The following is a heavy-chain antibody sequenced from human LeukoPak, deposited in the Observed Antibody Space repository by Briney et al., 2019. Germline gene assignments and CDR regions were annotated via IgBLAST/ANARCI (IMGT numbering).Heavy chain of an antibody. CDR1: GYTFTSYY. Sequence: ASVKVPCKASGYTFTSYYMHWVRQAPGQGLEWMGIINPSGGSTSYAQKFQGRVTMTRDMSTSTVYMELSSLRSEDTAVYYCAANYGGNQYYFDYWGQGTLVTVSS. CDR2: INPSGGST. CDR3: AANYGGNQYYFDY. V-gene: IGHV1-46*01. J-gene: IGHJ4*02. D-gene: IGHD4-23*01.